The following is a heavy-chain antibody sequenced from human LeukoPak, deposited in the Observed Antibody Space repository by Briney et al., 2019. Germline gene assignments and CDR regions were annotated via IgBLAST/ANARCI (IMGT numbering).Heavy chain of an antibody. V-gene: IGHV3-21*01. CDR1: GFSFSSYN. J-gene: IGHJ5*02. CDR3: ARGGRSSIWLHPFDP. CDR2: ITTSSTYT. Sequence: GGSLRLSCEASGFSFSSYNMDWVRQTPGKGLEWISSITTSSTYTFYADSVKGRFTISRDNAKSSLYLQMNSLRAEDTAVYYCARGGRSSIWLHPFDPWGQGTLVTVSS. D-gene: IGHD6-13*01.